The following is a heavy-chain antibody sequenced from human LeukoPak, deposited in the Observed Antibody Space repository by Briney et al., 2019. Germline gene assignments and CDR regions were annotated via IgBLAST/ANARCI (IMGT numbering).Heavy chain of an antibody. V-gene: IGHV1-18*04. D-gene: IGHD2-2*01. Sequence: VASVKVSCEASGYTFTSYGISWVRQAPGQGLEWMGWISAYNGNTNYAQKLRGRVTMTTDTSTSTAYMELRSLRSDDTAVYYCAGSPLGYCSSTSCEDPWFDYWGQGTLVTVSS. CDR2: ISAYNGNT. CDR3: AGSPLGYCSSTSCEDPWFDY. CDR1: GYTFTSYG. J-gene: IGHJ4*02.